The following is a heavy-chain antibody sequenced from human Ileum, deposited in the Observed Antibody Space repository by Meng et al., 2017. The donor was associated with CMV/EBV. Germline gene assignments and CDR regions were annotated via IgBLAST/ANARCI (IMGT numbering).Heavy chain of an antibody. V-gene: IGHV3-72*01. D-gene: IGHD6-6*01. CDR1: AFTFSDHY. CDR3: IRVKLGSSKYFDL. J-gene: IGHJ2*01. CDR2: IKDKANSYSI. Sequence: GGSLRLSCAASAFTFSDHYMDWVRQAPGKGLEWVGRIKDKANSYSIDYAASVKGRFTILRDDSKNTLYLQMNSLKTEDTAVYYCIRVKLGSSKYFDLWGRGTLVTVSS.